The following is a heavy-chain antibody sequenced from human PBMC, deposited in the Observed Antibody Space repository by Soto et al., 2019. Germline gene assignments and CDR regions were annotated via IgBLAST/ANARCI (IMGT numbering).Heavy chain of an antibody. D-gene: IGHD3-16*02. CDR1: GGHFSSYA. J-gene: IGHJ4*02. V-gene: IGHV1-69*01. CDR3: VLDTVWGSYRYFYFDY. CDR2: IIPRFGTA. Sequence: KVSCKASGGHFSSYAISCVRHAPGQGLEWMGGIIPRFGTAKYSQKFQGRVTITADESTSTAYMELSSLRSEDTAVDYCVLDTVWGSYRYFYFDYWGQGTMVTVSS.